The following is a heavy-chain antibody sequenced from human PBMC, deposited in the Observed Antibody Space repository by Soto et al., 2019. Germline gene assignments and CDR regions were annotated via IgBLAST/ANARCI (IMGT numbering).Heavy chain of an antibody. CDR1: GYTLTELS. CDR3: ATERLITFGGVTTYYFDY. D-gene: IGHD3-16*01. J-gene: IGHJ4*02. Sequence: QVQLVQSGAEVKKPGASVKVSCQVSGYTLTELSMHWVRQAPGKGLEWRGGFDPEDGETIYAQKFQGRVTMTEDTSTDTAYMELSSVRSEDTAVYYCATERLITFGGVTTYYFDYWGQGTLVTVSS. V-gene: IGHV1-24*01. CDR2: FDPEDGET.